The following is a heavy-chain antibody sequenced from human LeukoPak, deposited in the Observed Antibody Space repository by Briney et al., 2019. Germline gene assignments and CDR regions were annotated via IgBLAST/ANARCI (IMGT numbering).Heavy chain of an antibody. CDR2: SYDSGST. J-gene: IGHJ4*02. CDR3: ARYGGAYSFDY. CDR1: GGSFSSYY. Sequence: SETLSLTCTVSGGSFSSYYWSWIRQPPGKGLEWIGYSYDSGSTNYNPSLKSRVTISVDTSKNQFSLKLSSVSAADTAVYYCARYGGAYSFDYWGQGTLVTVSS. D-gene: IGHD2-21*01. V-gene: IGHV4-59*08.